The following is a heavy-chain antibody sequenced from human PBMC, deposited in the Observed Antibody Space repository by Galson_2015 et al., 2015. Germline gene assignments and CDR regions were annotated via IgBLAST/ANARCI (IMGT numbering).Heavy chain of an antibody. CDR1: GFTFSNYW. Sequence: SLKLSCAASGFTFSNYWMNWARQAPGKGLEWLANIKQDGSEKYYVDSVKGRFTIYRDNAKNSLYLQMDSLRAENTAVYYCARDRVKSSSSDCWGQGTRVTVS. J-gene: IGHJ4*02. CDR2: IKQDGSEK. CDR3: ARDRVKSSSSDC. V-gene: IGHV3-7*03. D-gene: IGHD6-6*01.